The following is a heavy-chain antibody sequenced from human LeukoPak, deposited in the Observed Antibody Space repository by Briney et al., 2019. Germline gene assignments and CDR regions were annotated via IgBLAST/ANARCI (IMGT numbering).Heavy chain of an antibody. CDR2: INPSDGTT. D-gene: IGHD3-3*01. CDR1: GYTFTSYA. J-gene: IGHJ3*02. CDR3: ARELRCREDGVDAFDI. Sequence: ASVKVSCKASGYTFTSYAMNWVRQAPGQGLEWMGMINPSDGTTIYAQKFHGRVTMTRDTSTSTAYMELSSLTSEGTAVYYCARELRCREDGVDAFDIWGQGTMVTVSS. V-gene: IGHV1-46*01.